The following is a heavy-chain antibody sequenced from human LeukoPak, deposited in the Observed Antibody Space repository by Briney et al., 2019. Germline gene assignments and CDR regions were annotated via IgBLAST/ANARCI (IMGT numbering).Heavy chain of an antibody. CDR2: IFPIFAIA. J-gene: IGHJ4*02. CDR3: ARESGSYEAYFDH. Sequence: SVKVSCKASVGTFSSYAISWVRQAPGQGLEWMGRIFPIFAIAYYAQKFQGRVTITADESTSTAYMELSSLRSEDTAVYYCARESGSYEAYFDHWGQGTLVTVSS. V-gene: IGHV1-69*13. D-gene: IGHD1-26*01. CDR1: VGTFSSYA.